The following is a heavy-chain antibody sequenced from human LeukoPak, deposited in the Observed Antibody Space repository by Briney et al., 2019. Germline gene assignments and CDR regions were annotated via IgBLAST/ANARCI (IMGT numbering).Heavy chain of an antibody. J-gene: IGHJ6*02. CDR3: AKVYSSGYYYYYYGMDV. CDR2: ISGSGGST. CDR1: GFTFSSYA. V-gene: IGHV3-23*01. D-gene: IGHD3-22*01. Sequence: AGGSLRLSCAASGFTFSSYAMSWVRQAPGKGLEWVSAISGSGGSTYYADSVKGRFTISRDNSKNRLYLQMNSLRAEDTAVYYCAKVYSSGYYYYYYGMDVWGQGTTVTVSS.